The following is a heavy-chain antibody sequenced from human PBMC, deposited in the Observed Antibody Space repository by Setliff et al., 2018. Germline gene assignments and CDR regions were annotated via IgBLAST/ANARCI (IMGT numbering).Heavy chain of an antibody. CDR2: IYYSGST. J-gene: IGHJ3*02. D-gene: IGHD2-2*03. V-gene: IGHV4-39*01. Sequence: SETLSPTCTVSGGSISSSSYYWGWIRQPPGKGLEWIGSIYYSGSTYYNPSLKSRVTISVDTSKNQFSLKLSSVTAADTAVYYCARRNGYCSSTSCYLRPGAFDIWGQGTMVTVSS. CDR3: ARRNGYCSSTSCYLRPGAFDI. CDR1: GGSISSSSYY.